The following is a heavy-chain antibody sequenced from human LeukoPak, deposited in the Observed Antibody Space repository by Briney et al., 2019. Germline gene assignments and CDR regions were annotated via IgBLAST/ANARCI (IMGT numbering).Heavy chain of an antibody. J-gene: IGHJ4*02. D-gene: IGHD1-1*01. CDR1: GFIFSTYG. CDR3: AEDQKLQPFHY. V-gene: IGHV3-30*02. Sequence: SGGSLRLSCTASGFIFSTYGMHWVRQAPGKGLEWVAFIQFDGTDEHYADSVKGRFTISRDNSKNTLYLQMSNLRPEDTSVYYCAEDQKLQPFHYWGQGTLVTVSS. CDR2: IQFDGTDE.